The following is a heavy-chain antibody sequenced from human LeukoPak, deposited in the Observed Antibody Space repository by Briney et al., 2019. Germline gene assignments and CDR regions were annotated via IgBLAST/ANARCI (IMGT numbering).Heavy chain of an antibody. D-gene: IGHD3-10*01. CDR1: GYTFTGYY. Sequence: GASVKLSCKASGYTFTGYYMHWVRQAPGQGLEWMGRINPNSGGTNYAQKFQGRVTMTRDTSISTAYMELSRLRSDDTAVYYCARSAYYYGSGSGRWVDYWGQGTLVTVSS. J-gene: IGHJ4*02. CDR3: ARSAYYYGSGSGRWVDY. V-gene: IGHV1-2*06. CDR2: INPNSGGT.